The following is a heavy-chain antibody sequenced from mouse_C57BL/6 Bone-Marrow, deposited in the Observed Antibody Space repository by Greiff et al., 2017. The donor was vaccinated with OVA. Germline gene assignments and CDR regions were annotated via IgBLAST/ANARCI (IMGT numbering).Heavy chain of an antibody. V-gene: IGHV7-3*01. D-gene: IGHD1-1*01. J-gene: IGHJ2*01. CDR2: IRNKPNGSTT. CDR1: GFTFTNYY. Sequence: DVMLVESGGGLVQPGDSLSLSCAASGFTFTNYYMSWVRQPPGKALEWLAFIRNKPNGSTTEYSASVKGRFTISRDNSQSILYHQMNALRAEDSATYYCARYKGRVAVDYFDYWGKGTALTGSS. CDR3: ARYKGRVAVDYFDY.